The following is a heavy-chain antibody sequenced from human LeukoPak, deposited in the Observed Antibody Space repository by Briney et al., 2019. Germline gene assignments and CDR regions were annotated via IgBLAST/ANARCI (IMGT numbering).Heavy chain of an antibody. V-gene: IGHV3-53*01. J-gene: IGHJ4*02. Sequence: PGGSLRLSCAPSGLTVSSNYMSWVRQAPGKGLEWVSVIYSGGSTYFPDSVKGRFTISRDHSKDTLSLQMNSLRAEDTTVYYSAKDGYCSGGSGFSRGGYYFDYWGQGTLVTVSS. CDR2: IYSGGST. CDR3: AKDGYCSGGSGFSRGGYYFDY. CDR1: GLTVSSNY. D-gene: IGHD2-15*01.